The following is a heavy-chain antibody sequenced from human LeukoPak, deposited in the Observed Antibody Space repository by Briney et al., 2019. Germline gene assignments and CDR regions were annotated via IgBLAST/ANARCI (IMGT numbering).Heavy chain of an antibody. CDR2: ITSGGGFK. D-gene: IGHD3-22*01. V-gene: IGHV3-11*04. CDR1: GFPFSDFH. Sequence: GGSLRLSCVGAGFPFSDFHMSWIRQAPGKGLEWVSYITSGGGFKYYADSVKGRFSISRDDSKNSVCLQMNSLRVEDTAVYYCARVRPGSSGSYYRTSWGQGTLVTVSS. CDR3: ARVRPGSSGSYYRTS. J-gene: IGHJ4*02.